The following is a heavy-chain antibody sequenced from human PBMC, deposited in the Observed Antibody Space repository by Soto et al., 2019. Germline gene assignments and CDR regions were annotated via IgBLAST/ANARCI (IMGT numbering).Heavy chain of an antibody. CDR1: GFTFSSYG. Sequence: GGSLRLSCAASGFTFSSYGMHWVRQAPGKGLEWVAVIWYDGSNKYYADSVKGRFTISRDNSKNTLYLQMNSLRAEDTAVYYCARETKEKKPGFLEWLFWGGGMDVWGQGTTVTVSS. J-gene: IGHJ6*02. CDR2: IWYDGSNK. V-gene: IGHV3-33*01. D-gene: IGHD3-3*01. CDR3: ARETKEKKPGFLEWLFWGGGMDV.